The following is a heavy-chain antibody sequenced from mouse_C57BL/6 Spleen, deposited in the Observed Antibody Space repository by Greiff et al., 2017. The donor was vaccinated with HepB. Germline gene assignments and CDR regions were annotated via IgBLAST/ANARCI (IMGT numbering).Heavy chain of an antibody. V-gene: IGHV1-39*01. CDR1: GYSFTDYN. CDR2: INPNYGTT. Sequence: EVQLMESGPELVKPGASVKIPCKTSGYSFTDYNMNWVKHSNGKSLEWIGVINPNYGTTSYNQKFKGKATLTVDQSSSTAYMQLNSLTSEDSAVYYCGSLDTRVVDSDAMHRWGQGIPAIVSS. D-gene: IGHD3-1*01. CDR3: GSLDTRVVDSDAMHR. J-gene: IGHJ4*01.